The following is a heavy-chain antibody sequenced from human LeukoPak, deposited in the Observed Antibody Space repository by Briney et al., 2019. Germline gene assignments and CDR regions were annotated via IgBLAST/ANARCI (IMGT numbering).Heavy chain of an antibody. D-gene: IGHD1-26*01. CDR3: ARRSMGATPLDNWFDP. CDR1: GYRFTSYW. J-gene: IGHJ5*02. V-gene: IGHV5-51*01. CDR2: IYPGDSDT. Sequence: GESLQISCKGSGYRFTSYWIGWVRQLPGKGLEWMGIIYPGDSDTRYSPSFQGQVTISADKSISTAYLQWSSLKASDTAMYYCARRSMGATPLDNWFDPWGQGTLVTVSS.